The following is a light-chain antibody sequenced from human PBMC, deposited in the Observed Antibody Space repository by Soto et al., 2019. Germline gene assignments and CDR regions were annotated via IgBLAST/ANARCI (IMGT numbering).Light chain of an antibody. CDR2: EAS. Sequence: DIQMTQFPSALSASVGDRVTITCRASQSVNIWLAWYQQKPGKAPKLLISEASTVETGVPARFSGSGSGTQFTLTISSLQPDYLATYYRQQYNNFWTFGQGTKVQIK. V-gene: IGKV1-5*03. CDR1: QSVNIW. CDR3: QQYNNFWT. J-gene: IGKJ1*01.